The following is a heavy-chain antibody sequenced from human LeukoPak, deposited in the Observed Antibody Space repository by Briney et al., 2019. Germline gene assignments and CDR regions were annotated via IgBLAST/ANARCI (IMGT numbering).Heavy chain of an antibody. D-gene: IGHD3-22*01. CDR3: ARVCDSSGNDY. CDR2: ISSSSSYI. CDR1: GFTFSSYN. J-gene: IGHJ4*02. Sequence: GGSLRLSCAASGFTFSSYNMNWVRQAPGKGLEWVSSISSSSSYIYYADSVKGRFTISRDNAKNSLYLQMNRLRAEDTAVYYCARVCDSSGNDYWGQGTLVTVSS. V-gene: IGHV3-21*01.